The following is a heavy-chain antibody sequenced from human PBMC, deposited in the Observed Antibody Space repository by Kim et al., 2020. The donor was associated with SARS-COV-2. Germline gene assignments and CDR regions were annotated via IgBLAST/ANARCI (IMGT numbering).Heavy chain of an antibody. J-gene: IGHJ4*02. CDR3: SKDKYGSSSGVDY. D-gene: IGHD6-6*01. V-gene: IGHV3-9*01. Sequence: AANVKGRLTNSRDNAKNDLNLQMNSLRVEDTAFYYCSKDKYGSSSGVDYWGQGTLVTVSS.